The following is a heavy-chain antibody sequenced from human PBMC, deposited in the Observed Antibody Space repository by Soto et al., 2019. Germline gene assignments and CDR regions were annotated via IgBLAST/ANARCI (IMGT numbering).Heavy chain of an antibody. CDR1: GFTFVYYA. J-gene: IGHJ6*02. Sequence: GGSLRLSCAASGFTFVYYAMSWVRQAPGKGLEWVSSISGSGGSTYYAESVKGRFTISRGTSKNTLYLQMNGLGAEDMAIYYCAREPAPWDNYYGMDVWGQGTPVTVSS. D-gene: IGHD1-26*01. CDR3: AREPAPWDNYYGMDV. CDR2: ISGSGGST. V-gene: IGHV3-23*01.